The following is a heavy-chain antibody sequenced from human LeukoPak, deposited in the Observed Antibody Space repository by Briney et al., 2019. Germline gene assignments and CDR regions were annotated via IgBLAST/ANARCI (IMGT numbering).Heavy chain of an antibody. CDR1: GFTFSTFP. D-gene: IGHD3-22*01. CDR2: ISRNGDTT. V-gene: IGHV3-64*04. Sequence: GGSLRLSCSASGFTFSTFPMHWVRQAPGKGLEYFSAISRNGDTTYYADSVKGRFTISRDNSKNTLYLQMNSLRAEDTAVYYCARELMGLTMIVVVNPIDYWGQGTLVTVSS. CDR3: ARELMGLTMIVVVNPIDY. J-gene: IGHJ4*02.